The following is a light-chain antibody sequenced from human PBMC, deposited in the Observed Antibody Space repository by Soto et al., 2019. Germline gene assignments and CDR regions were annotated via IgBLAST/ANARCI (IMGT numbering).Light chain of an antibody. CDR1: SSNIGTNT. Sequence: QSVLTQPPSASGTPGQRVTISCSGSSSNIGTNTVNWYQHLPGTAPKLLIYSSNQRPSGVPDRFSGSKSGTSAALAISGLQSEDESDYYCATWDGGLNGWVFGGGTKVTVL. V-gene: IGLV1-44*01. CDR2: SSN. J-gene: IGLJ3*02. CDR3: ATWDGGLNGWV.